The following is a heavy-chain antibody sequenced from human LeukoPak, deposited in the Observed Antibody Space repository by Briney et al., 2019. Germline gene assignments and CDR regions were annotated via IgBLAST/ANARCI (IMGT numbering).Heavy chain of an antibody. J-gene: IGHJ3*02. V-gene: IGHV2-70*01. CDR1: GFSLSTSAMG. Sequence: SGPTLVNPTQILTLTCTFSGFSLSTSAMGVSWIRQPPGKALEWLSLIDWDDDKYYSTSLKTRLTISKDTSKNQVVLTMTNMDPVDTATYYCARIMVRGVTHAFDIWGQGTMVTVSS. CDR3: ARIMVRGVTHAFDI. CDR2: IDWDDDK. D-gene: IGHD3-10*01.